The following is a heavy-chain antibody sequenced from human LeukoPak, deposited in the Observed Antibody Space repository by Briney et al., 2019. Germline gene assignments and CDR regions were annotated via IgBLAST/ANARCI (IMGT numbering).Heavy chain of an antibody. CDR3: ARMSGSRLPGN. V-gene: IGHV3-48*01. CDR1: GFTFSNHA. CDR2: ISNSGSAK. J-gene: IGHJ4*02. D-gene: IGHD3-3*01. Sequence: GGSLRLSCVASGFTFSNHAMTWVRQAPGKGLEWVLYISNSGSAKYYAASVKGRFTISRDNGKNSLYLQMNSLRAEDTAVYYCARMSGSRLPGNWGQGTLVTVSS.